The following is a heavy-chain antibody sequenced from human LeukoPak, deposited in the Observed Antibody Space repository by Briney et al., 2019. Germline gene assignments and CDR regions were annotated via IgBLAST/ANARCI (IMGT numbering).Heavy chain of an antibody. CDR1: GFTVSSNY. D-gene: IGHD2-15*01. CDR3: AKDRYWY. V-gene: IGHV3-30*02. Sequence: GGSLRLSCAASGFTVSSNYMSWVRQAPGKGLEWVAFIRYDGSNKYYADSVKGRFTISRDNSKNTLYLQMNSLRAEDTAVYYCAKDRYWYWGQGTLVTVSS. J-gene: IGHJ4*02. CDR2: IRYDGSNK.